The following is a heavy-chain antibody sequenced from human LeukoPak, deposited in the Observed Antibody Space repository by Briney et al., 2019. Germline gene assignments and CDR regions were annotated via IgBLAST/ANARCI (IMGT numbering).Heavy chain of an antibody. CDR1: GGSFSGYY. CDR3: ARGGVAATVLFDY. CDR2: INHSGST. J-gene: IGHJ4*02. D-gene: IGHD2-15*01. Sequence: SETLSLTCAVYGGSFSGYYWSWIRQPPGKGLEWIGEINHSGSTNYNPSLKSRVTISVDTSKNQFSLKLSSVTAADTAVYYCARGGVAATVLFDYWGQGTLVTVSS. V-gene: IGHV4-34*01.